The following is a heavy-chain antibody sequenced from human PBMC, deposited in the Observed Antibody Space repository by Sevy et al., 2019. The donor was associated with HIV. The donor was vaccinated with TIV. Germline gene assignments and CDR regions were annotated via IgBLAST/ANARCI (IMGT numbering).Heavy chain of an antibody. CDR2: VSYDGSSK. J-gene: IGHJ6*02. CDR3: ARECAGDCYYYGVDV. D-gene: IGHD3-10*01. Sequence: GGSLRLSCVGSGFTFRNFGVHWLRQAPGKGLEWLSVVSYDGSSKYYVDSVKGRFIVSRDNSKNTLYLQMNSLITEDTAVYYGARECAGDCYYYGVDVWGQGTTVTVSS. CDR1: GFTFRNFG. V-gene: IGHV3-30*03.